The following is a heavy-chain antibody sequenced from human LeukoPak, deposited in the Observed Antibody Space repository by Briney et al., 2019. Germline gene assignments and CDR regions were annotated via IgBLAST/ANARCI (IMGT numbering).Heavy chain of an antibody. Sequence: PSETLSLTCTVSGGSISSGSYYWSWIRQPAGKGLEWIGRIYTSGSTNYNPSLKSRVTISVDTSKNQFSLKLSSVTAADTAVYYCAASSSWYVAFDIWGQGTMVTVSS. CDR1: GGSISSGSYY. CDR3: AASSSWYVAFDI. J-gene: IGHJ3*02. V-gene: IGHV4-61*02. D-gene: IGHD6-13*01. CDR2: IYTSGST.